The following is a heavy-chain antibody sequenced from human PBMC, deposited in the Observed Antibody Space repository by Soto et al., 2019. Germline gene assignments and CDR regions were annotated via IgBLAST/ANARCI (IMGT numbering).Heavy chain of an antibody. CDR3: EIGPEYSSSWYGQGN. V-gene: IGHV4-34*01. J-gene: IGHJ4*02. CDR1: GGSFSGYY. CDR2: INHSGST. D-gene: IGHD6-13*01. Sequence: QVQLQQWGAGLLKPSETLSLTCAVYGGSFSGYYWSWIRQPPGKGLEWIGEINHSGSTNYNPSLKSRVTISVDPSKNQFSLKLSSVTAADTAVYYCEIGPEYSSSWYGQGNWGQGTMVTDSS.